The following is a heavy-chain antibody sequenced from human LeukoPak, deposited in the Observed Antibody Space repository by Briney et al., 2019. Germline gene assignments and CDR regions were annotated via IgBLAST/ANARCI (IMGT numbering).Heavy chain of an antibody. J-gene: IGHJ4*02. Sequence: SETLSLTCTVSGGSISSYYWSWIRQPPGKGLEWIGYIYYSGSTNYNPSLKSRVTISVDTSKNQFSLKLSSVTAADTAVYYCARVSGSYSTDFDYWGQGTLVTVSS. D-gene: IGHD1-26*01. CDR1: GGSISSYY. CDR2: IYYSGST. V-gene: IGHV4-59*01. CDR3: ARVSGSYSTDFDY.